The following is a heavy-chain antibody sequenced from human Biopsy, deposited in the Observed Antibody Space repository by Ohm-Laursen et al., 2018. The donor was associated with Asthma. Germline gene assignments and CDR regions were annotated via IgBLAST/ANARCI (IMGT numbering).Heavy chain of an antibody. D-gene: IGHD2-15*01. CDR2: IKEDGSEK. CDR3: ARDVDLRSVY. CDR1: GFTFSTSW. V-gene: IGHV3-7*05. J-gene: IGHJ4*02. Sequence: SLRLSCTASGFTFSTSWITWDRQSPGKGLERVPNIKEDGSEKNYVDSVKGRFTISRDNGKNSLYLQMNRLRAEDTAVYYCARDVDLRSVYWGQGTLVTVSS.